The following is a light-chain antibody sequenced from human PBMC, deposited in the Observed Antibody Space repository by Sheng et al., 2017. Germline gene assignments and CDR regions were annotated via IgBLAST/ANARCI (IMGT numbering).Light chain of an antibody. V-gene: IGKV3-15*01. CDR3: QQFDNWPLT. Sequence: EVIMTQSPATLSVTPGESVTLSCRASQPVSSNLAWYQLKPGQAPRLLIYGVSTRATGVPAKFSGSGSGTEFTLTINSLQSEDFAIYYCQQFDNWPLTFGGEPGWRSN. CDR1: QPVSSN. J-gene: IGKJ4*01. CDR2: GVS.